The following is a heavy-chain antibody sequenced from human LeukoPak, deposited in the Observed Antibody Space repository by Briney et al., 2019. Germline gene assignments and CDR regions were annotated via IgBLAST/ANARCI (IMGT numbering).Heavy chain of an antibody. J-gene: IGHJ4*02. Sequence: QPGGSLRLSCSASGFTFSNFAVHWVRQAPGKGLEYASAISSNGGSTCYADSVKGRFTISRDNSKNTLYLQMTSLRPEDTAVYYCVKVDVRYYFDYWGQGTLVAVSS. V-gene: IGHV3-64D*09. CDR3: VKVDVRYYFDY. CDR2: ISSNGGST. D-gene: IGHD2-8*01. CDR1: GFTFSNFA.